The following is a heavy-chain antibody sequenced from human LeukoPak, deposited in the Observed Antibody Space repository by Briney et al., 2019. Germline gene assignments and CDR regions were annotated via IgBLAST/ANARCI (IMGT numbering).Heavy chain of an antibody. CDR1: GGSISSSSYY. D-gene: IGHD1-26*01. Sequence: SETLSLTCTVSGGSISSSSYYWGWIRQPPGKGLEWIGSIYYSGSTYYNPSLKSRVTISVDTSKNQFSLKLSSVTAADTAVYYCATIARYSGSYYSDYWGQGTLVTVSS. CDR3: ATIARYSGSYYSDY. V-gene: IGHV4-39*07. CDR2: IYYSGST. J-gene: IGHJ4*02.